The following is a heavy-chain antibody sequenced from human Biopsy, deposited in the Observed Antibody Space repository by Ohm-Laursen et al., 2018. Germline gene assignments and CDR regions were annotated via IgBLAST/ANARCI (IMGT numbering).Heavy chain of an antibody. CDR2: IFYRGST. J-gene: IGHJ5*02. Sequence: TLSLTCIVSGGSISNNNYYWGWIRQPPGKGLVWIGSIFYRGSTHYKPPLKSRVYISVDTSKNQLSLKLNSVAAADTAVYYCARDYDTSGYYYVSWGQGTLVTVSS. CDR1: GGSISNNNYY. D-gene: IGHD3-22*01. CDR3: ARDYDTSGYYYVS. V-gene: IGHV4-39*01.